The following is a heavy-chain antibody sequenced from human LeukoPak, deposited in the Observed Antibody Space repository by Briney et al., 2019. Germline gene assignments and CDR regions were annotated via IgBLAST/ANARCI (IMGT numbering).Heavy chain of an antibody. CDR3: ARGCTNGFLY. D-gene: IGHD2-8*01. J-gene: IGHJ4*02. V-gene: IGHV3-7*01. CDR1: GFTFSSNW. CDR2: IKQDGSEK. Sequence: GGSLRLSCAASGFTFSSNWMSWVRQAPGKGLEWVANIKQDGSEKYYVDSVKGRFTISRDNAKNSLYLQMNSLRVEDTAVYYCARGCTNGFLYWGQGIVITVSS.